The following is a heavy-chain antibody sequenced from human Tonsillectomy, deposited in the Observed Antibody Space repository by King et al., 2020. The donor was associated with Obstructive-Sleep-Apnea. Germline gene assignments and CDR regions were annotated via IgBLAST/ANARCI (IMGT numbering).Heavy chain of an antibody. CDR1: TFTFSRYT. D-gene: IGHD2-15*01. Sequence: VQLVESGGGLVKPGGSLRLSCAASTFTFSRYTMNWVRQAPGKGLEWVSSISSTGDYIYYADSLKGRFTISRDNVRNSLYLQMSSLRAEDTAVYYCAREGGRLCSNMDYFDYWGQGTLVTVSS. J-gene: IGHJ4*02. CDR3: AREGGRLCSNMDYFDY. CDR2: ISSTGDYI. V-gene: IGHV3-21*01.